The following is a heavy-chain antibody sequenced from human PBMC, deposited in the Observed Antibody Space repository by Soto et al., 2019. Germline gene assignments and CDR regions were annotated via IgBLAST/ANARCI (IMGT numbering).Heavy chain of an antibody. CDR1: GGTFSSYA. J-gene: IGHJ6*02. V-gene: IGHV1-69*13. CDR3: ARGGTVTTSLENYYYGLDV. CDR2: IIPIFGTA. D-gene: IGHD4-17*01. Sequence: SVKVSCKASGGTFSSYAISWVRQAPGQGLDWMGGIIPIFGTANYAQKFQGRATITADESTSTAYMELSSLRSEDTAVYYCARGGTVTTSLENYYYGLDVWGQGTTVTVSS.